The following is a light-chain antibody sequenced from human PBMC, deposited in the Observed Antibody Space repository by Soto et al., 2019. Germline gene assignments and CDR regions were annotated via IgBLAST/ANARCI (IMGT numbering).Light chain of an antibody. Sequence: DIQMTQSPSSLSASVGDRVTITSRASQIVRSNLNWYQQKPGKVPELLIYAASTLQPGVPSRFRGSGSGTDFTLTVSSLQPEDFATYHCQQTCRRPYTFGQGNKLEIE. CDR1: QIVRSN. V-gene: IGKV1-39*01. J-gene: IGKJ2*01. CDR3: QQTCRRPYT. CDR2: AAS.